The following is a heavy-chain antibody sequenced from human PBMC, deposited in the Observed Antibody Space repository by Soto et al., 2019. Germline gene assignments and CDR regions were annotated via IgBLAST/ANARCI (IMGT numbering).Heavy chain of an antibody. J-gene: IGHJ4*02. CDR1: GYAFTDHY. Sequence: QVQLVQSGAEVKKPGASVKVSCKASGYAFTDHYIHWVRQAPGQGLEWMGIISPDGGSTRYSQKFQARISMTRDTSSSTVYMELCSLRSEDTAVYYCARAPRGGVIIVITSAQIDYWGQGTLVTVSS. D-gene: IGHD3-3*01. V-gene: IGHV1-46*01. CDR2: ISPDGGST. CDR3: ARAPRGGVIIVITSAQIDY.